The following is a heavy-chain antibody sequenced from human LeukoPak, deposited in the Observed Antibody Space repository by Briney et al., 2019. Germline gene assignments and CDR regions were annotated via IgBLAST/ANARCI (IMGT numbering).Heavy chain of an antibody. D-gene: IGHD6-13*01. V-gene: IGHV3-21*01. Sequence: GGSLRLSCAASGFTFSSYSMNWVRQAPGKGLEWVSSISSSSSYIYYADSVKGRFTISRDNAENSLYLQMNSLRAEDTAVYYCARDTYKYSSSLVVPRWGQGTLVTVSS. CDR2: ISSSSSYI. J-gene: IGHJ4*02. CDR3: ARDTYKYSSSLVVPR. CDR1: GFTFSSYS.